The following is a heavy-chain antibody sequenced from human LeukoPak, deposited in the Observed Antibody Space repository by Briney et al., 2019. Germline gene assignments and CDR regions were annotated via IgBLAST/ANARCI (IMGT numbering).Heavy chain of an antibody. V-gene: IGHV4-59*01. CDR1: GGSISSNY. CDR2: IYYSGST. CDR3: ARDRGLNACDI. J-gene: IGHJ3*02. D-gene: IGHD6-19*01. Sequence: PSETLSLTCTVSGGSISSNYWSWIRQPPAKGLEWIGYIYYSGSTYYSPSLKSRVTISVDTSKNQFSLKVTSVTAADTAVYYCARDRGLNACDIWGQGTMVTVSS.